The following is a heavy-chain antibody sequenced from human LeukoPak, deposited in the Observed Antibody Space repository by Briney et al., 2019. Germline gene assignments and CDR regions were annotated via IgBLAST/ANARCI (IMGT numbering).Heavy chain of an antibody. CDR2: IYYSGST. J-gene: IGHJ4*02. Sequence: PSETLSLTCTVSGGSISSSSYYWAWIRQPPGKGLEWIGSIYYSGSTYYNPSLKSRVTISVDTSKNQFSLKLSSVTAADTAVYYCASEAHRGGGFDSWGQGTQVTVSS. V-gene: IGHV4-39*01. D-gene: IGHD3-16*01. CDR1: GGSISSSSYY. CDR3: ASEAHRGGGFDS.